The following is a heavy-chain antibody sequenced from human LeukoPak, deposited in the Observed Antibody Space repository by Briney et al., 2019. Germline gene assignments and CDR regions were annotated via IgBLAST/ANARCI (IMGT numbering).Heavy chain of an antibody. CDR3: ARGRGSYGYSFDY. Sequence: GGSLRLSCAASGFTFSSYSMNWVRQAPGKGLEWVSSISSSSSYIYYADSVKGRFTISRDNAKNSLYLQMNSLRAGDTAVYYCARGRGSYGYSFDYWGQGTLVTVSS. CDR1: GFTFSSYS. D-gene: IGHD5-18*01. V-gene: IGHV3-21*01. J-gene: IGHJ4*02. CDR2: ISSSSSYI.